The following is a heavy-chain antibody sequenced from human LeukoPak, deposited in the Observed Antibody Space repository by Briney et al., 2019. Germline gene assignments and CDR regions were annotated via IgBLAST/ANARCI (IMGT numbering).Heavy chain of an antibody. CDR2: ISSSGSTI. Sequence: PGGSLRLSCAASGSTFSDYYMSWIRQAPGKGLEWVSYISSSGSTIYYADSVKGRFTISRDNAKNSLYLQMNSLRAEDTAVYYCARDYLYDSSGYYDGYWGQGTLVTVSS. J-gene: IGHJ4*02. D-gene: IGHD3-22*01. V-gene: IGHV3-11*04. CDR3: ARDYLYDSSGYYDGY. CDR1: GSTFSDYY.